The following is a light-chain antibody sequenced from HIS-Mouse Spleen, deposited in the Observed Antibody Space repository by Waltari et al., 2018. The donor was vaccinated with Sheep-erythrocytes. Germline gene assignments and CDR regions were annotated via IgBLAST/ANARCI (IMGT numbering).Light chain of an antibody. CDR3: CSYAGSYNHV. J-gene: IGLJ1*01. CDR1: SRDVGVSNY. Sequence: QSALTQPRSVSGPPGHSVTISCPGTSRDVGVSNYVSWYHQHPGKAPKLMIYDVSKRPSGVPVRFSGSKSGNTASLTISGLQAEDEADYYCCSYAGSYNHVFATGTKVTVL. CDR2: DVS. V-gene: IGLV2-11*01.